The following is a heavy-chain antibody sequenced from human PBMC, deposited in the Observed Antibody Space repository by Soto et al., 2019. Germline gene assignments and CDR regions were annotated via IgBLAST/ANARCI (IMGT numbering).Heavy chain of an antibody. CDR1: GDSVSSNIAA. D-gene: IGHD6-13*01. Sequence: LSLTCVLSGDSVSSNIAAWNWIRQSPSRGLEWLVRTYYRSKWYNDYAVSVRSRITINPDTSKNQFSLQLNSVTPEDTAVYYCARGIAAGRGDWLDHWGQGTLVTVSS. CDR3: ARGIAAGRGDWLDH. J-gene: IGHJ5*02. CDR2: TYYRSKWYN. V-gene: IGHV6-1*01.